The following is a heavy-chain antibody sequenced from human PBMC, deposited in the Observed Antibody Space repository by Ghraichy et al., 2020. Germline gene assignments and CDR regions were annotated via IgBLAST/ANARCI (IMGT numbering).Heavy chain of an antibody. CDR3: ARAAAGTLEGRWYFDL. V-gene: IGHV4-59*11. CDR2: IYYSGST. J-gene: IGHJ2*01. D-gene: IGHD6-13*01. Sequence: SETLSLTCTVSGGSISSHYWSWIRQPPGKGLEWIGYIYYSGSTNYNPSLKSRVTISVDTSKNQFSLKLSSVTAADTAVYYCARAAAGTLEGRWYFDLWGRSSLVTVSS. CDR1: GGSISSHY.